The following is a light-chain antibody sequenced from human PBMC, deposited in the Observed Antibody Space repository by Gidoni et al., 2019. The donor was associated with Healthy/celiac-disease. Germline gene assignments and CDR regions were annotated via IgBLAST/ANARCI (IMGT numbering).Light chain of an antibody. J-gene: IGKJ3*01. Sequence: DIQMTQSPSSLSASVGDRVTTTCQASQDISNYLNWYQQKPGKAPKLLIYDASNLETGVPSRFSGSGSGTDFTFTISSLQPEDIATYYCQQYDNLPLTFGPXTKVDIK. V-gene: IGKV1-33*01. CDR3: QQYDNLPLT. CDR1: QDISNY. CDR2: DAS.